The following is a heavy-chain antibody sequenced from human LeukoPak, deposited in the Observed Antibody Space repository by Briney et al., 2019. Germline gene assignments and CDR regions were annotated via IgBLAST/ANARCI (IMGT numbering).Heavy chain of an antibody. CDR1: GFTLSSYE. D-gene: IGHD6-19*01. V-gene: IGHV3-48*03. CDR3: ARGWFDY. CDR2: IGDSCSPI. J-gene: IGHJ4*02. Sequence: GGSVTLSCPASGFTLSSYEMNWVRQAPGKGLEWVSYIGDSCSPIYYADSVKGRFTISRDNAKNSLYLQMNSLRAEDTAVYYCARGWFDYWGQGTLVTVSS.